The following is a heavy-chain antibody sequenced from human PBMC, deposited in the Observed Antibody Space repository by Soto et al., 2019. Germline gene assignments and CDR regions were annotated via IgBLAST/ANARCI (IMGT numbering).Heavy chain of an antibody. CDR1: GFTFSSYA. D-gene: IGHD3-22*01. Sequence: QVQLVESGGGVVQPGRSLRLSCAASGFTFSSYAMHWVRQAPGKGLEWVAVISYDGSNKYYADSVKGRFTVSRDNSKNTLYLQMNSLRAEDTAVYYCARDRDYYDSSGYYDYYYYYGMDVWGQGTTVTVSS. CDR2: ISYDGSNK. J-gene: IGHJ6*02. CDR3: ARDRDYYDSSGYYDYYYYYGMDV. V-gene: IGHV3-30-3*01.